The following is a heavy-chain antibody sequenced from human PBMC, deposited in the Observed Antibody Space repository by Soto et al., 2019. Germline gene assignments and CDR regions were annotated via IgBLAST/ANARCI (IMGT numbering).Heavy chain of an antibody. J-gene: IGHJ5*02. CDR3: AREVVVVPAAMGWFDP. CDR2: IIPIFGTA. V-gene: IGHV1-69*13. CDR1: GGTFSSYT. D-gene: IGHD2-2*01. Sequence: SVKVSCKASGGTFSSYTISWVRQAPGQGLEWMGGIIPIFGTANYAQKFQGRVTITSDESTSTAYMELSSLRSEDTAVYYCAREVVVVPAAMGWFDPWAQGTLVTVSS.